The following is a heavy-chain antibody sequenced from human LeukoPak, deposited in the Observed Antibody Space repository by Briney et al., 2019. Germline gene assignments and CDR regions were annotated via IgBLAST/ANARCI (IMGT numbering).Heavy chain of an antibody. CDR3: ARVNFFGSGLPFGY. J-gene: IGHJ4*02. D-gene: IGHD3-10*01. V-gene: IGHV4-4*07. Sequence: SETLSLTCTVSGGSISSYYWSWIRQPAGKGLEWIGRIYSSGSTNYNSSLKSRVTMSVDTSRNQFSLKLSSVTAADTAVYYCARVNFFGSGLPFGYWGQGTLVTVSS. CDR2: IYSSGST. CDR1: GGSISSYY.